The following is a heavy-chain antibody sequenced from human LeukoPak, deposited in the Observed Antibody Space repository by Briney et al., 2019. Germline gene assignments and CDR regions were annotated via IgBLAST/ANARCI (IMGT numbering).Heavy chain of an antibody. J-gene: IGHJ3*01. V-gene: IGHV4-59*08. CDR3: ASQYCGGDCKGPGAFDV. Sequence: SETLSLSCTVSGGSMSAYFWSWIRQPPGKGLEWIGCVYNSGDTNDNPSLKSRLTISVDMSKNQFSLRLRSVTAADTAVYYCASQYCGGDCKGPGAFDVWGQGTMVAVSS. D-gene: IGHD2-21*02. CDR1: GGSMSAYF. CDR2: VYNSGDT.